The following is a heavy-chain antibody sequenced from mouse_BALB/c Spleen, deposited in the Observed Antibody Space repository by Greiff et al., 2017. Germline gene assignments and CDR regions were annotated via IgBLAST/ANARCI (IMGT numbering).Heavy chain of an antibody. V-gene: IGHV3-8*02. J-gene: IGHJ1*01. CDR2: ISYSGST. D-gene: IGHD2-3*01. CDR3: ARSLFYDGYYAAFDV. CDR1: GDSITSGY. Sequence: VQLKESGPSLVKPSQTLSLTCSVTGDSITSGYWNWIRKFPGNKLEYMGYISYSGSTYYNPSLKSRISITRDTSKNQYYLQLNSVTTEDTATYYCARSLFYDGYYAAFDVWGAGTTVTVSS.